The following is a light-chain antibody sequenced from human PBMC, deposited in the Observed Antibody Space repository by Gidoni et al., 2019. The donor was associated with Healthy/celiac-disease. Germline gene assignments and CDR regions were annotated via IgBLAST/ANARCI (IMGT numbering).Light chain of an antibody. CDR3: QQYNNWPPSFT. Sequence: EMVMTQSPATLSVSPGERATLSCRASQSVSSNLAWYQQKPGQAPRLIIYGASTRATGIPARFSGSGSGTEFTLTISSLQSEDFAVYYCQQYNNWPPSFTFGPGTKVEIK. V-gene: IGKV3-15*01. CDR2: GAS. CDR1: QSVSSN. J-gene: IGKJ3*01.